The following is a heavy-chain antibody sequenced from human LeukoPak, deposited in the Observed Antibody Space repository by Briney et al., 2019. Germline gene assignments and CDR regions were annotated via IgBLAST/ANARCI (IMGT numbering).Heavy chain of an antibody. CDR2: IYYSGST. CDR3: ARDSHYFIY. J-gene: IGHJ4*02. V-gene: IGHV4-59*01. Sequence: PSETLSLTCTVSGGSISSYYRSWIRQPPGKGLEWIGYIYYSGSTNYNPSLKSRVTISVDTSKNQFSLKLSSVTAADTAVYYCARDSHYFIYWGQGTLVTVSS. CDR1: GGSISSYY. D-gene: IGHD3-9*01.